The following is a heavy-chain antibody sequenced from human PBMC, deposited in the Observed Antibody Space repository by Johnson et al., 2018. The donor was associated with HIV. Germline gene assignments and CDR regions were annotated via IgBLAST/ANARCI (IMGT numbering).Heavy chain of an antibody. CDR1: GFTFSDYY. Sequence: QMLLVESGGGLVKPGGSLRLSCAASGFTFSDYYMSWIRQAPGKGLEWVSYISSSGSTIYYADSVKGRFIISRDNAKNSLYLQMNSLRAEDTAGYYCATREVGARSGAFDSWGQGTMVTVSS. V-gene: IGHV3-11*04. D-gene: IGHD1-26*01. J-gene: IGHJ3*02. CDR2: ISSSGSTI. CDR3: ATREVGARSGAFDS.